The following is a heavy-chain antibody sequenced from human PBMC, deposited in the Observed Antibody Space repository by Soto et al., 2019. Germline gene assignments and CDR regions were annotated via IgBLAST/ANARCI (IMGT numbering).Heavy chain of an antibody. CDR3: AAGGGLPRYY. J-gene: IGHJ4*02. D-gene: IGHD5-12*01. V-gene: IGHV4-30-2*01. CDR2: IYHSGST. CDR1: GGSISSGGYS. Sequence: QLQLQESGSGLVKPSQTLSLTCAVSGGSISSGGYSWSWIRQPPGKGLEWIGYIYHSGSTYYNPSLKTRVTIAVDRSKNQFSLKMRHVSAADTAVYYSAAGGGLPRYYWGQGTLVTVS.